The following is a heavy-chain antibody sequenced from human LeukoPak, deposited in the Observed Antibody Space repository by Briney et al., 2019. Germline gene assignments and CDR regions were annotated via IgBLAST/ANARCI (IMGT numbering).Heavy chain of an antibody. CDR3: ARAAWVTMVRGVIVAPDY. V-gene: IGHV1-18*01. CDR1: GYTFTNYG. Sequence: ASVKVSCKASGYTFTNYGISWVRQAPGQGLEWMGWISAYNGNTNYVQKLQGRVTMTTDTSTSTAYMELRSLRSDDTAVYYCARAAWVTMVRGVIVAPDYWGQGTLVTVSS. CDR2: ISAYNGNT. D-gene: IGHD3-10*01. J-gene: IGHJ4*02.